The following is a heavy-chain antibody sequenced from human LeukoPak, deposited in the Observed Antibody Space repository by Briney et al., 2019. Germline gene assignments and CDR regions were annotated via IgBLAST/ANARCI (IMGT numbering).Heavy chain of an antibody. J-gene: IGHJ4*02. V-gene: IGHV3-7*01. CDR3: ARELAGHYYGSGSSFDY. Sequence: GGSLRLSCAASGFTFSTYWMSWVRQAPGKGLEWVANTREDGSEKYYVDSVKGRFTISRDNAKNSLYLQMNGLRAEDTAVYYCARELAGHYYGSGSSFDYWGQGTLVTVSS. D-gene: IGHD3-10*01. CDR1: GFTFSTYW. CDR2: TREDGSEK.